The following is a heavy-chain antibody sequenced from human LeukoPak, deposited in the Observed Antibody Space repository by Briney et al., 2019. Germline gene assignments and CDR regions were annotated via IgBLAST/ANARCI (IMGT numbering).Heavy chain of an antibody. V-gene: IGHV1-46*01. CDR2: INPSGGST. D-gene: IGHD4-11*01. Sequence: ASVKVSCKASGYTFTSYYMHWVRQAPGQGLEWMGIINPSGGSTSYAQKFQGRVPMTRDTSTSTVYMELSSLRSEDTAVYYCARSGSNYVDLYWGQGTLVTVSS. CDR3: ARSGSNYVDLY. J-gene: IGHJ4*02. CDR1: GYTFTSYY.